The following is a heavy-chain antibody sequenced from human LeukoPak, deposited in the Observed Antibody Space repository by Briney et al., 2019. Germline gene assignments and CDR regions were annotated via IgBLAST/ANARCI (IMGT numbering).Heavy chain of an antibody. D-gene: IGHD3-22*01. CDR1: GFTVSSNY. CDR3: ARDLYYYDSSGYYPPYYYYGMDV. CDR2: IWYDGSNK. V-gene: IGHV3-33*08. J-gene: IGHJ6*02. Sequence: PGGSLRLSCAASGFTVSSNYMSWVRQAPGKGLEWVAVIWYDGSNKYYADSVKGRFTISRDNSKSTLYLQMNSLRAEDTAVYYCARDLYYYDSSGYYPPYYYYGMDVWGQGTTVTVSS.